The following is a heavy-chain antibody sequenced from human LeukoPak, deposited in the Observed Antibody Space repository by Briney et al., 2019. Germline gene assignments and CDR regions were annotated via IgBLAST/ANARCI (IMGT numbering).Heavy chain of an antibody. CDR3: ARGRELLWFGELLSDPHFFDY. D-gene: IGHD3-10*01. CDR2: ISSSGSTI. Sequence: GGSLRLSCAASGFTFSSYSMNWVRQAPGKGLEWVSYISSSGSTIYYADSVKGRFTISRDNAKNSLYLQMNSLRAEDTAVYYCARGRELLWFGELLSDPHFFDYWGQGTLVTVSS. V-gene: IGHV3-48*04. J-gene: IGHJ4*02. CDR1: GFTFSSYS.